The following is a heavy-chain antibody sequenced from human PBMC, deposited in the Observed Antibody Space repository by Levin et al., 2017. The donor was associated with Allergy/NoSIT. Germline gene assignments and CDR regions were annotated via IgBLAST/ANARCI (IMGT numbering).Heavy chain of an antibody. J-gene: IGHJ4*02. CDR3: VRDLAGGDGN. CDR1: GFTFSSYW. V-gene: IGHV3-74*01. CDR2: IDEYGSIT. D-gene: IGHD2-21*02. Sequence: GGSLRLSCAASGFTFSSYWMHWVRQGPGEGLVWVSRIDEYGSITNYADSVKGRFTISRDNARNILSLQMNNLRVEDTAVYYCVRDLAGGDGNWGQGTLVTVSS.